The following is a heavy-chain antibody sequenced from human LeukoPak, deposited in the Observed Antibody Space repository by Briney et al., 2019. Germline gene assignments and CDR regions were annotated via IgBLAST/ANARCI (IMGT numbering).Heavy chain of an antibody. V-gene: IGHV4-4*07. CDR3: ARETYYYDSSGIPTGFDP. J-gene: IGHJ5*02. Sequence: SETLSLTCTVFGGSISSYYWSWIRQPAGKGLEWIGRIYTSGSTNYNPSLKSRVTTSVDTSKNQFSLKLSSVTAADTAVYYCARETYYYDSSGIPTGFDPWGQGTLVTVSS. CDR2: IYTSGST. CDR1: GGSISSYY. D-gene: IGHD3-22*01.